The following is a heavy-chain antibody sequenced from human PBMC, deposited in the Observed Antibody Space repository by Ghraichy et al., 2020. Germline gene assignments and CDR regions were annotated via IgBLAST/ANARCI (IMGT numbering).Heavy chain of an antibody. Sequence: GGSLRLSCAASGFTFSSYSMNWVRQAPGKGLEWVSYISSSSSTTYYADSVKGRFTISRDNAKNSLYLQMNSLRDEDTTVYYCARERAVAGERLYYFDYWGQGTLVTVSS. CDR3: ARERAVAGERLYYFDY. J-gene: IGHJ4*02. CDR1: GFTFSSYS. CDR2: ISSSSSTT. V-gene: IGHV3-48*02. D-gene: IGHD6-19*01.